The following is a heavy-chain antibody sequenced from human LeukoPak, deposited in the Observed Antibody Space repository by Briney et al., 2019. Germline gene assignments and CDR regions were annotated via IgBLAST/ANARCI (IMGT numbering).Heavy chain of an antibody. Sequence: GGSLRLSCAASGFTFSSYEMIWVRQAPGKGLEWVSYISSGSTIYDADSVKGRFTISRDNAKNSLYLQMNSLRAEDTAVYYCARESIAVAGAPFDYWGQGTLVTVSS. V-gene: IGHV3-48*03. CDR2: ISSGSTI. CDR1: GFTFSSYE. CDR3: ARESIAVAGAPFDY. D-gene: IGHD6-19*01. J-gene: IGHJ4*02.